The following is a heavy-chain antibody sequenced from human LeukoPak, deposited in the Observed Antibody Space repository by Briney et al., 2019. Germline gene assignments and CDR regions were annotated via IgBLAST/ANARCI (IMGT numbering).Heavy chain of an antibody. CDR1: RFTFSTYW. Sequence: GGSLRLSCAASRFTFSTYWMHWVRQAPGKGLVWVSRINSDGSSTGYADSVKGRFTISRDNAKNSLYLQMNSLRAEDTAVYYCARVPYYYDSSGYIFDYWGQGTLVTVSS. J-gene: IGHJ4*02. D-gene: IGHD3-22*01. V-gene: IGHV3-74*01. CDR2: INSDGSST. CDR3: ARVPYYYDSSGYIFDY.